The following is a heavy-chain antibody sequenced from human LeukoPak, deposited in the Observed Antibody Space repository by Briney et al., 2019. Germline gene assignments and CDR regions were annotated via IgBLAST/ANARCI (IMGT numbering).Heavy chain of an antibody. CDR3: ARNNGMDV. V-gene: IGHV3-7*03. J-gene: IGHJ6*02. CDR2: VNRDGSET. Sequence: RPGGSLRLSCAASGFALSSHWMTWARQVPGRGPEWAANVNRDGSETYYLDSVKGRFTISKDNAKNSLYLQMNSLRAEDTALYHCARNNGMDVWGQGTTVIVSS. CDR1: GFALSSHW.